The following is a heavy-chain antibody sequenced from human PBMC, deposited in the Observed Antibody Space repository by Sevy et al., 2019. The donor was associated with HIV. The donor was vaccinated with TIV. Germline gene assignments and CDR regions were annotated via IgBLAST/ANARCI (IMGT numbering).Heavy chain of an antibody. CDR2: IQYDGSIQ. CDR1: AFTFKSYA. D-gene: IGHD5-12*01. Sequence: GGSLRLSCAASAFTFKSYAMTWVRQAPGKGLEWVAFIQYDGSIQYYADSVKGRFTISRDNSKNTLYLQMNSLRPEDTAIYYCAKRGSKSGYALGYWGQGTLVTVSS. CDR3: AKRGSKSGYALGY. V-gene: IGHV3-30*02. J-gene: IGHJ4*02.